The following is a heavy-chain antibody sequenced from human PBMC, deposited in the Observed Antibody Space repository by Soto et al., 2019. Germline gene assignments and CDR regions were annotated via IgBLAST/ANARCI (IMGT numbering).Heavy chain of an antibody. D-gene: IGHD6-13*01. CDR2: IYYSGST. CDR3: ARPGRIAAAGTRGGRALDI. V-gene: IGHV4-31*03. Sequence: SETLSLTCTVSGGSISSGGYYWSWIRQHPGKGLEWIGYIYYSGSTYYNPSLKSRVTISVETSKNQFSLKLSSVTAADTAVYYCARPGRIAAAGTRGGRALDIWGQGTMVTVSS. J-gene: IGHJ3*02. CDR1: GGSISSGGYY.